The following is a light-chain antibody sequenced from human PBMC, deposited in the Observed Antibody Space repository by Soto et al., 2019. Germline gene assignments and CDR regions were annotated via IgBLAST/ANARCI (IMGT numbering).Light chain of an antibody. CDR2: EGS. CDR1: SSDVGSYNL. CDR3: CSYAGSSTFEV. V-gene: IGLV2-23*03. J-gene: IGLJ2*01. Sequence: QSAMTQPASVSGSPGRSITMSCTGTSSDVGSYNLVSWYQQHPGKAPKLMIYEGSKRPSGVSNRFSGSKSGNTASLTISGLQAEDEADYYCCSYAGSSTFEVFGGGTKLTVL.